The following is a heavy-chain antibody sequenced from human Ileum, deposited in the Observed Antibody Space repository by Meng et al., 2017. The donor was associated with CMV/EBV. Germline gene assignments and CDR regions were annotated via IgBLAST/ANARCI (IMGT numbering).Heavy chain of an antibody. CDR1: FTFSSYW. V-gene: IGHV3-74*01. J-gene: IGHJ5*02. D-gene: IGHD6-6*01. Sequence: FTFSSYWMHWVRQAPGKGLVWVSRINSDGSSTSYADSGKGLFTISRDNAKNTLYLQMNSLRAEDTAVYYGARDVSLSKAARTWFDPWGQGTLVTVSS. CDR2: INSDGSST. CDR3: ARDVSLSKAARTWFDP.